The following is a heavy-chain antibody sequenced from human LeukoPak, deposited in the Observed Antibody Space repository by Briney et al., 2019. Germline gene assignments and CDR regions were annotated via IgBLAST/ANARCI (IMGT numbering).Heavy chain of an antibody. J-gene: IGHJ4*02. Sequence: KSSETLSLTCTVSGGSISSYYWSWIRQPPGKGLEWIGYIYYSGSTNYNPSLKSRVTISVDTSKNQFSLKLSSVTAADTAVYYCARNALTYYYDSSGYSFDYWGQGTLVTVS. CDR3: ARNALTYYYDSSGYSFDY. CDR1: GGSISSYY. CDR2: IYYSGST. V-gene: IGHV4-59*08. D-gene: IGHD3-22*01.